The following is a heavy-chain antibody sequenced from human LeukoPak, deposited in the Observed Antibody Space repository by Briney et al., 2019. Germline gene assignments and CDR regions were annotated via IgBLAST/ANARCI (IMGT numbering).Heavy chain of an antibody. Sequence: GGSLRLSCAASGFTFSPYSMNWVRQAPGKGLEWVSYISSSSSTIYYADSVKGRFTISRDNAKNSLYLQMNSLRAEDTAVYYCARGPSKTLTTYWGQGTLVTVSS. CDR2: ISSSSSTI. J-gene: IGHJ4*02. CDR3: ARGPSKTLTTY. V-gene: IGHV3-48*01. CDR1: GFTFSPYS. D-gene: IGHD4-11*01.